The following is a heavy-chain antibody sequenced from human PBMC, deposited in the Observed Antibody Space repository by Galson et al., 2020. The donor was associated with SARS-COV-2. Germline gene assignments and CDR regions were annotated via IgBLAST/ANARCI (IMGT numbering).Heavy chain of an antibody. Sequence: SETLSLTCTVSGGSISSGPYYWDWVRQPPGKGLEWIGSTYYSGRTYYNPSLKSRVSISADPSKNQFSLKLSSVTAAATAVYFCARYDYGDIRPAFDYWGQGILVTVSS. V-gene: IGHV4-39*07. J-gene: IGHJ4*02. CDR2: TYYSGRT. D-gene: IGHD4-17*01. CDR1: GGSISSGPYY. CDR3: ARYDYGDIRPAFDY.